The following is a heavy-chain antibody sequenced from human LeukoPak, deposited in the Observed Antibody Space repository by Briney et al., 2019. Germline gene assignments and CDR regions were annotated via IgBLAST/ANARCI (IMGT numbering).Heavy chain of an antibody. CDR3: ARAMVRGSSRQGYYYMDV. Sequence: SETLSLTCSVSGASISSDYWSWIRQPPGKGLEWIGNIYSSETTKYNPSLRSRATISGDTSKNQFSLKLSSVTAADTAVYYCARAMVRGSSRQGYYYMDVWGKGTTVTVSS. V-gene: IGHV4-4*09. CDR1: GASISSDY. CDR2: IYSSETT. J-gene: IGHJ6*03. D-gene: IGHD3-10*01.